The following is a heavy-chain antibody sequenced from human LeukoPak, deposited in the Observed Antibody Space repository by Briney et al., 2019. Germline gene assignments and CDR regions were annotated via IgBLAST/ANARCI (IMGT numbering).Heavy chain of an antibody. D-gene: IGHD6-6*01. CDR2: IYTSGST. Sequence: PSETLSLTCTVSGGSISSGSYYWSWIRQPAGKGLEWIGRIYTSGSTNYNPSLKSRVTISVDTSKNQFSLKLSSVTAADTAVYYCARLPKYSSSYHILYYYYYMDVWGKGTTVTVSS. J-gene: IGHJ6*03. CDR1: GGSISSGSYY. CDR3: ARLPKYSSSYHILYYYYYMDV. V-gene: IGHV4-61*02.